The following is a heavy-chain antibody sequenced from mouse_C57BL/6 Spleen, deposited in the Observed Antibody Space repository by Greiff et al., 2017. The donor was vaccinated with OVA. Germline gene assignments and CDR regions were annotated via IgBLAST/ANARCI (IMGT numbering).Heavy chain of an antibody. CDR1: GYTFTDYY. J-gene: IGHJ2*01. D-gene: IGHD2-2*01. CDR3: ARGMVTAYYFDY. CDR2: INPYNGGT. Sequence: EVQLQQSGPVLVKPGASVKMSCKASGYTFTDYYMNWVKQSHGKSLEWIGVINPYNGGTSYNQKFKGKATLTVDKSSSTAYMELNSLTSEDSAVYYCARGMVTAYYFDYWGQGTTLTVSS. V-gene: IGHV1-19*01.